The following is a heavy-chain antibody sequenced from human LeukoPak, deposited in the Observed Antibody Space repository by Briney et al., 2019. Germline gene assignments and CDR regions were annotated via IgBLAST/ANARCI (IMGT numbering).Heavy chain of an antibody. V-gene: IGHV3-74*01. D-gene: IGHD5-12*01. J-gene: IGHJ4*02. CDR3: AREDIMDY. CDR1: GFTFSSYW. CDR2: INSDGSST. Sequence: GGSLRLSCAASGFTFSSYWMHWVRQAPVKGLVWVSRINSDGSSTSYADSVKGRFTISRDNAKNTLYLQMNSLRAEDTAVYYCAREDIMDYWGQGTLVTVSS.